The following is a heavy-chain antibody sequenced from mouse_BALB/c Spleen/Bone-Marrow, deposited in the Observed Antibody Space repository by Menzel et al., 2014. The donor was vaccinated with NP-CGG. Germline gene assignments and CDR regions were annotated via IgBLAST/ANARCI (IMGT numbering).Heavy chain of an antibody. Sequence: EVQLVESGGGLVKPGGSLKLSCTASGFTFTSYAMSWVRQTPEKRLEWVATISSAGIHTYYVDTVKGRFTISRDNAKNPLFLHMSSLRSEDTAMYYCARQDRVYYFDYWGQGTTLTVSS. CDR1: GFTFTSYA. CDR2: ISSAGIHT. CDR3: ARQDRVYYFDY. J-gene: IGHJ2*01. V-gene: IGHV5-9-3*01.